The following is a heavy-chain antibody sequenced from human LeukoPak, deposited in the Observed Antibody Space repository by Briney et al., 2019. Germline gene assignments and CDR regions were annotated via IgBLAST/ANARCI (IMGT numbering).Heavy chain of an antibody. CDR3: ARRLLDMGQLRGYYYYYGMDV. CDR1: GGSISSGSYY. CDR2: IYYSGST. D-gene: IGHD5-12*01. J-gene: IGHJ6*02. V-gene: IGHV4-39*01. Sequence: SETLSPTCTVSGGSISSGSYYWGWIRQPPGKGLEWIGSIYYSGSTYYNPSLKSRVTISVDTSKNQFSLKLSSVTAADTAVYYCARRLLDMGQLRGYYYYYGMDVWGQGTTVTVSS.